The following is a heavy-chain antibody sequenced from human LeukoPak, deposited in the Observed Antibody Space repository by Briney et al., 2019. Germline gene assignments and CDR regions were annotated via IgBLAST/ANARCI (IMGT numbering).Heavy chain of an antibody. J-gene: IGHJ4*02. D-gene: IGHD3-3*01. Sequence: PGGSLRLSCAASGFTFSSYWMSWVRQAPGKGLEWVAVIWYDGSNKYYADSVKGRFTISRDNSKNTLYLQMNSLRAEDTAVYYCARGGTTSITIFGVVPLDYWGQGTLVTVSS. V-gene: IGHV3-33*08. CDR1: GFTFSSYW. CDR3: ARGGTTSITIFGVVPLDY. CDR2: IWYDGSNK.